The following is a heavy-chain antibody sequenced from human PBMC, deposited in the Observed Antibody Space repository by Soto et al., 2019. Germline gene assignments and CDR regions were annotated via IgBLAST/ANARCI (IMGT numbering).Heavy chain of an antibody. CDR1: GFTFSSYG. CDR2: IDDTGSST. CDR3: LNGDYY. D-gene: IGHD3-16*01. V-gene: IGHV3-23*01. J-gene: IGHJ4*02. Sequence: PGGSLRLSCAASGFTFSSYGMSWLRQAPGKGLEWVSTIDDTGSSTYSADSVKGRVTISRDNSRNTLSLQMNSLRAEDTAVYYCLNGDYYVGPGNLVPVSS.